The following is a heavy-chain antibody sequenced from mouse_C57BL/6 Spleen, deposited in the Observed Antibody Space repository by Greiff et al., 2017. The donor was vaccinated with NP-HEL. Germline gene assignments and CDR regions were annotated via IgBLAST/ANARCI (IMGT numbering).Heavy chain of an antibody. CDR3: TTAQNPFHYYGSSRYAMDY. V-gene: IGHV14-4*01. Sequence: EVQLQQSGAELVRPGASVKLSCTASGFNIKDDYMHWVKQRPEQGLEWIGWIDPENGDTAYASEFQGKATITADTSANTAYRQLSSLTSEDTTVYYCTTAQNPFHYYGSSRYAMDYWGQGTSVTVSS. CDR1: GFNIKDDY. D-gene: IGHD1-1*01. J-gene: IGHJ4*01. CDR2: IDPENGDT.